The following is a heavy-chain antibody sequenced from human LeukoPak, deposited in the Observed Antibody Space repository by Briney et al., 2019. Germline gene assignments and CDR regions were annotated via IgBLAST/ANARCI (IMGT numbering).Heavy chain of an antibody. CDR3: ARDRAPIAPAGGMDV. D-gene: IGHD6-25*01. CDR1: GSTFTSYY. J-gene: IGHJ6*02. V-gene: IGHV1-46*01. CDR2: INPSGGRT. Sequence: ASVKVSCKASGSTFTSYYMHWVRQAPGQGLEWMGIINPSGGRTSYAKKFQGRVTMTRNTSTSTVYMELRSLRSEDTAVYYCARDRAPIAPAGGMDVWGQGTTVTVSS.